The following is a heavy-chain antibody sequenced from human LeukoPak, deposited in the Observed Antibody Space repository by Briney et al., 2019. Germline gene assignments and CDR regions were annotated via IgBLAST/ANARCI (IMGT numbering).Heavy chain of an antibody. J-gene: IGHJ6*03. Sequence: GGSLRLSCAASGFTFSSYGMHWVRQAPGKGLEWVAVIWYDGSNKYYVDSVKGRFTISRDDSKNTLYLQMNSLRAEDTAVYYCAKDGDRGEYYYYYYMDVWGKGTMVTVSS. CDR2: IWYDGSNK. CDR1: GFTFSSYG. D-gene: IGHD3-10*01. V-gene: IGHV3-33*06. CDR3: AKDGDRGEYYYYYYMDV.